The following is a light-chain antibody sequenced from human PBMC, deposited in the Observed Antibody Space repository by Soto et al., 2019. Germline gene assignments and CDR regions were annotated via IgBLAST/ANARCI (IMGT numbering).Light chain of an antibody. CDR3: CSYTRNISYV. CDR1: SSDVGGYNY. CDR2: HVT. Sequence: QSALTQPASVSGSPGQSITISCTGTSSDVGGYNYVSWYQQHPGKAPKLMIYHVTDRPSGISNRFSGSKSGNTASLTISGLQTEDEADYYCCSYTRNISYVFGTGTKVTVL. J-gene: IGLJ1*01. V-gene: IGLV2-14*01.